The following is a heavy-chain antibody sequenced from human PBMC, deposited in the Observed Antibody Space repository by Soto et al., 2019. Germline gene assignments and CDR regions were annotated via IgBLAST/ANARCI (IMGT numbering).Heavy chain of an antibody. CDR3: AKGGVQLWR. D-gene: IGHD5-18*01. CDR2: ISYDGSNK. V-gene: IGHV3-30*18. CDR1: GFTFSSYG. J-gene: IGHJ4*02. Sequence: QVQLVEFGGGVVQPGRSLRLSCAASGFTFSSYGMHWVRQAPGKGLEWVAVISYDGSNKYYADSVKGRFTISRDNSKKTLYLQMNSLRAEDTAVYYCAKGGVQLWRWGQGTLVTVSS.